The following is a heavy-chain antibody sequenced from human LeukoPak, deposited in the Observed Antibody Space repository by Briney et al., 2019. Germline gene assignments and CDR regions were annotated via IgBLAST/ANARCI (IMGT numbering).Heavy chain of an antibody. D-gene: IGHD2-2*01. V-gene: IGHV3-30*18. Sequence: PGGSLRLSCVASGFRFSNYGMHWVRQAPGKELEWVAVIPYDGGNKYYADSVEGRFTISRDNSKNTLYLQVNSLRAEDTAVYYCANPGQVLAENWLDPWGQGTLVTVSS. CDR1: GFRFSNYG. J-gene: IGHJ5*02. CDR3: ANPGQVLAENWLDP. CDR2: IPYDGGNK.